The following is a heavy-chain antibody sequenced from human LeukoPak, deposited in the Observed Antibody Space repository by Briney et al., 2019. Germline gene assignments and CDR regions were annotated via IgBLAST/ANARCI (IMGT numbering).Heavy chain of an antibody. V-gene: IGHV1-69*13. J-gene: IGHJ5*02. CDR1: GGTFSSYA. CDR3: ARSFWSGYYIIQNWFDP. Sequence: SVKVSCKASGGTFSSYAISWVRQAPGQGLEWMGGIIPIFGTAIYAQKFQGRVTITADESTSTAYMELSSLRSEDTAVYYCARSFWSGYYIIQNWFDPWGQGTLVTVSS. CDR2: IIPIFGTA. D-gene: IGHD3-3*01.